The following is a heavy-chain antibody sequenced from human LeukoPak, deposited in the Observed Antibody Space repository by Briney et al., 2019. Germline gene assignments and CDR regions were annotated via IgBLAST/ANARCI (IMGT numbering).Heavy chain of an antibody. CDR1: GGSISSGVYY. V-gene: IGHV4-31*03. J-gene: IGHJ3*02. CDR2: IYYSGST. D-gene: IGHD3-3*01. Sequence: SETLSLTCTVSGGSISSGVYYWSWIRQHPGKGLEWIGYIYYSGSTYYNPSLKSRVTISVDTSKNQFSLKLSSVTAADTAVYYCARGGYDFWSGGVDAFDIWGQGTMVTVSS. CDR3: ARGGYDFWSGGVDAFDI.